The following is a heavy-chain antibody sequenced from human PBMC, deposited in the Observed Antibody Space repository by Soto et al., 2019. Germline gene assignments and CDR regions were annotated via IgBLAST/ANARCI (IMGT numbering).Heavy chain of an antibody. D-gene: IGHD3-16*01. CDR3: ARDWYYDYVWGSYRDYYYGMDV. Sequence: GGSLRLSCAASGFTFSSYWMSWVRQAPGKGLEWVANIKQDGSEKYYVDSVKGRFTISRDNAKNSLYLQMNSLRAEDTAVYYCARDWYYDYVWGSYRDYYYGMDVWGQGTTVTVSS. CDR1: GFTFSSYW. V-gene: IGHV3-7*03. CDR2: IKQDGSEK. J-gene: IGHJ6*02.